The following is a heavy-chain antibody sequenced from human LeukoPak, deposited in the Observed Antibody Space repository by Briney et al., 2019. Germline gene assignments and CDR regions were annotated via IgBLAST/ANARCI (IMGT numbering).Heavy chain of an antibody. CDR3: ARRRITIFGVVIDAFDI. CDR2: IYHSGST. Sequence: PSEALSLTCAVSGFSISSGYYWGWIRQPPGKGLEWIGSIYHSGSTYYNPSLKSRVTISVETSKNQFSLKLSSVTAADTAVYYCARRRITIFGVVIDAFDIWGQGTMVTVSS. CDR1: GFSISSGYY. D-gene: IGHD3-3*01. J-gene: IGHJ3*02. V-gene: IGHV4-38-2*01.